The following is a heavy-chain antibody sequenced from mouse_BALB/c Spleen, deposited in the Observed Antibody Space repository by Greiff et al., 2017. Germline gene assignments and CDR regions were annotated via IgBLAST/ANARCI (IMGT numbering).Heavy chain of an antibody. J-gene: IGHJ4*01. CDR2: ISSGGSYT. Sequence: EVKLMESGGGLVKPGGSLKLSCAASGFTFSSYAMSWVRQSPEKRLEWVAEISSGGSYTYYPDTVTGRFTISRDNAKNTLYLEMSSLRSEDTAMYYCARDGGYDSDAMDYWGQGTSVTVSS. D-gene: IGHD2-14*01. CDR3: ARDGGYDSDAMDY. CDR1: GFTFSSYA. V-gene: IGHV5-9-4*01.